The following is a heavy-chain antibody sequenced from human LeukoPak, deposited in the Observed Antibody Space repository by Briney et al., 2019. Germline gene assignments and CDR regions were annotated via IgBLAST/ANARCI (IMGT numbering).Heavy chain of an antibody. J-gene: IGHJ5*02. Sequence: GESLKISCKAAGYRFTSYWIGWVRQIRGQGLEYMGMIYPGDSDTRYSPSFQGQLTISADRSITTAYSQWSSLKASDTAIYYCTRHAPAPGPYYFDPWGQGTLVIVSS. CDR3: TRHAPAPGPYYFDP. CDR2: IYPGDSDT. D-gene: IGHD6-13*01. V-gene: IGHV5-51*01. CDR1: GYRFTSYW.